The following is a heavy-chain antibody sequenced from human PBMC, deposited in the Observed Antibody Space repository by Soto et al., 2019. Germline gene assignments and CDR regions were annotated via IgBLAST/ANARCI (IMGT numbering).Heavy chain of an antibody. D-gene: IGHD1-1*01. CDR2: ISYDGVYR. J-gene: IGHJ4*02. V-gene: IGHV3-30*18. CDR1: GFIFSDYG. Sequence: QVQLVESGGGVVQPAWSLRLSCVASGFIFSDYGIHWVRQAPGKGLEWVAGISYDGVYRSYANSVKGRFTVSRDNYQNTFYLQEDSVRNEDTALYYCAKRDYQSSPTTPELDYRGQGTLVTVSS. CDR3: AKRDYQSSPTTPELDY.